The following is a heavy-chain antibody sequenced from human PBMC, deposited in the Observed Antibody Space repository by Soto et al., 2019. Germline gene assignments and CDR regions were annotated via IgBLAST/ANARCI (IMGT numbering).Heavy chain of an antibody. D-gene: IGHD5-12*01. Sequence: SETLSLPCTVSGGSISSGGYYWSWIRQHPGKGLEWIGYIYYSGSTYYNPSLKSRVTISVDTSKNQFSLKLSSVTAADTAVYYCARTYSGYVPYYYYMDVWGKGTTVTVSS. CDR3: ARTYSGYVPYYYYMDV. CDR1: GGSISSGGYY. V-gene: IGHV4-31*03. CDR2: IYYSGST. J-gene: IGHJ6*03.